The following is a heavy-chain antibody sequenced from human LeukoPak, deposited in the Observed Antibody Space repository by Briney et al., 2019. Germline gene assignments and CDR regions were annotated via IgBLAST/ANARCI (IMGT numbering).Heavy chain of an antibody. CDR3: AKALDVHSSSWPYYFDY. CDR1: GFTFSSYA. J-gene: IGHJ4*02. CDR2: ISGSGGST. D-gene: IGHD6-13*01. V-gene: IGHV3-23*01. Sequence: AGGSLRLSCTASGFTFSSYAMSWVRQAPGKGLEWVSAISGSGGSTYYADSVKGRFTISRDNSKNTLYLQMNSLRAEDTAVYYCAKALDVHSSSWPYYFDYWGQGTLVTVSS.